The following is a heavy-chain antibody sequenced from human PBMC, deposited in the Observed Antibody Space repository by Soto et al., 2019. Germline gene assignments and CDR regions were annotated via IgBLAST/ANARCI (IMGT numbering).Heavy chain of an antibody. CDR2: IIPIFGTA. D-gene: IGHD2-8*01. Sequence: GASVKVSCKASGGTFSSYAISWVRQAPGQGLEWMGGIIPIFGTANYAQEFQGRVTITADESTSTAYMELISLRDEDTAVYYCARVPPEYTKRGYYYYYGMDVWGQGTTVTVSS. CDR1: GGTFSSYA. CDR3: ARVPPEYTKRGYYYYYGMDV. J-gene: IGHJ6*02. V-gene: IGHV1-69*13.